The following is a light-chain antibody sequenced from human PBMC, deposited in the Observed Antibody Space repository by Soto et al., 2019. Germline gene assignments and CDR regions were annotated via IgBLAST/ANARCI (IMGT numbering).Light chain of an antibody. CDR1: QTISTW. CDR3: QQYTKTNNPWM. Sequence: DIQVTQSPPTLSASVGDRVTITCRASQTISTWMAWYQQKPGKAPKLLVYDASTLQSGVASRFSGSGSGTEFTLIISGLQPDDSATYYCQQYTKTNNPWMFGQGTKVEI. CDR2: DAS. J-gene: IGKJ1*01. V-gene: IGKV1-5*01.